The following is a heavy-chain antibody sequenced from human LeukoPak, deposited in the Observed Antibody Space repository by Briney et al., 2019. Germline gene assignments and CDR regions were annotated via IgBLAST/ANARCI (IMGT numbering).Heavy chain of an antibody. CDR2: INHSGST. Sequence: SETLSLTCAVYGGSFSGYYWSWIRQPPGKGLEWIGEINHSGSTNYNPSLKSRVTISVDTSKNQFSLKLSSVTAADTAVYYCARGVVVVAARCYFDYWGQGTLVTVSS. V-gene: IGHV4-34*01. CDR3: ARGVVVVAARCYFDY. D-gene: IGHD2-15*01. J-gene: IGHJ4*02. CDR1: GGSFSGYY.